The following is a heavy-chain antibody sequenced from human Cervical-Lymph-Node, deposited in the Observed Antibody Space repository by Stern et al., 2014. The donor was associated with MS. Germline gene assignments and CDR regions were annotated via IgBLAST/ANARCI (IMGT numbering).Heavy chain of an antibody. CDR2: VSYSGST. CDR3: ARKLNRGSYYDVFDI. CDR1: GGSIRGYY. D-gene: IGHD1-26*01. J-gene: IGHJ3*02. Sequence: QVQLQESGPGLVKPSETLSLTCIVSGGSIRGYYWSWIRQPPGKGLAWIGYVSYSGSTTYNPSLMSRVTISVDTSQNQFSLKLSSVTAADTAVYYCARKLNRGSYYDVFDIWGQGTMV. V-gene: IGHV4-59*12.